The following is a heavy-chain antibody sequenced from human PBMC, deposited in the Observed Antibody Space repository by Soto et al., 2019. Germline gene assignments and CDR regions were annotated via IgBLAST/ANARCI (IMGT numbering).Heavy chain of an antibody. Sequence: SLTYAVSGVSSSSYWWSWIRPPKEKGLEWHGYIYYSGSTNYNPSLKSRVTISVDTSKNQFSLKLSSVTAADTAVYYCAREEVFLGYCTHGVCPERWFDPRDQGTLVT. CDR2: IYYSGST. J-gene: IGHJ5*02. CDR3: AREEVFLGYCTHGVCPERWFDP. CDR1: GVSSSSYW. V-gene: IGHV4-59*01. D-gene: IGHD2-8*01.